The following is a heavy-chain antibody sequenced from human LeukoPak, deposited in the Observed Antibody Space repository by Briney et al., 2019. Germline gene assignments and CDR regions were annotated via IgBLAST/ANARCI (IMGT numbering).Heavy chain of an antibody. D-gene: IGHD2-15*01. Sequence: SVKVSCKASGGTFSSYAISRVRQAPGQGLEWMGGIIPIFGTANYAQKFQGRVTITTDESTSTAYMELSSLRSEDTAVYYCARGRTYIYYYYMDVWGKGTTVTVSS. CDR3: ARGRTYIYYYYMDV. J-gene: IGHJ6*03. CDR2: IIPIFGTA. CDR1: GGTFSSYA. V-gene: IGHV1-69*05.